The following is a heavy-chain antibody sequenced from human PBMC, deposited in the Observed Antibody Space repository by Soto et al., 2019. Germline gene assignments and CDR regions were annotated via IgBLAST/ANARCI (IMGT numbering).Heavy chain of an antibody. D-gene: IGHD1-26*01. CDR2: IYLSGRT. Sequence: VQLQESGPGLVRPSETLSLTCTVSGASISSGNFYWSWIRQPPGKGLEWLGYIYLSGRTSYSPSLKSRLTILTTSNNQFSLKLSSVTAADTAVYYCAHDSHGGNTYFDLWGQGALVTVSS. J-gene: IGHJ4*02. CDR3: AHDSHGGNTYFDL. CDR1: GASISSGNFY. V-gene: IGHV4-30-4*01.